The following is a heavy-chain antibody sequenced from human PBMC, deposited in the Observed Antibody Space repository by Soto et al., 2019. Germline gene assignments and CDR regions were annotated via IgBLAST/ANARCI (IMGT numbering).Heavy chain of an antibody. Sequence: ASVKVSCKASGGPFSSYAISWVRQAPGQGLEWMGGIIPIFGTANYAQKFQGRVTTTADKSTSTAYMELSSLRSEDTAVYYCASKVEMATIRGYYYYYGMDVWGQGTTVTVSS. CDR1: GGPFSSYA. J-gene: IGHJ6*02. V-gene: IGHV1-69*06. CDR3: ASKVEMATIRGYYYYYGMDV. CDR2: IIPIFGTA. D-gene: IGHD5-12*01.